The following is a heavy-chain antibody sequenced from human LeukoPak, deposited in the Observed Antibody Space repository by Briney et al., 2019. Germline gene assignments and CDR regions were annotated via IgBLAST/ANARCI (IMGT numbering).Heavy chain of an antibody. CDR3: VRDGGVSGYDLLDY. D-gene: IGHD5-12*01. Sequence: PGGSLRLSCAASGFTFSNFYMSWVRQAPGKGLEWVSVIYSGGDTFHANSVKGRFTPSRDTSKNTLYLQMNSLRAEDTAVYYCVRDGGVSGYDLLDYWGQGTLVTVSS. V-gene: IGHV3-66*01. CDR2: IYSGGDT. J-gene: IGHJ4*02. CDR1: GFTFSNFY.